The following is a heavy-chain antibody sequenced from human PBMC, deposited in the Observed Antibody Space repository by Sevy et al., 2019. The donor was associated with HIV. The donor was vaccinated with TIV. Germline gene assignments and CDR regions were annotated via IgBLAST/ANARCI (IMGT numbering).Heavy chain of an antibody. CDR1: GYTFTSHG. Sequence: ASVKVSCKASGYTFTSHGLSWVRQAPGQGLEWMGWVSPYNGNTNYAQTFQGRVTMTTDTSTSTAYMELRSLRSDDTAIYYCARNVRYDSVTYCNDYWGQGTLLTVSS. CDR3: ARNVRYDSVTYCNDY. D-gene: IGHD3-10*01. J-gene: IGHJ4*02. CDR2: VSPYNGNT. V-gene: IGHV1-18*01.